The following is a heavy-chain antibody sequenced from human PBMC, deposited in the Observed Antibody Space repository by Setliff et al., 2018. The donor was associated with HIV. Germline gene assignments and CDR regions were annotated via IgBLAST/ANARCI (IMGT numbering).Heavy chain of an antibody. D-gene: IGHD6-13*01. J-gene: IGHJ2*01. V-gene: IGHV2-70*17. CDR1: GFSLTTSGMC. CDR3: AHVRIAAADPGYFDL. CDR2: VDWGDNR. Sequence: SGPTLVNPPPTLTLTCTFSGFSLTTSGMCVSWIRQPPVKALDWLARVDWGDNRFDNSSLRTRLTISKDTSKNRVVLTMTYLDPVDTATYFCAHVRIAAADPGYFDLWGRGTLVTVS.